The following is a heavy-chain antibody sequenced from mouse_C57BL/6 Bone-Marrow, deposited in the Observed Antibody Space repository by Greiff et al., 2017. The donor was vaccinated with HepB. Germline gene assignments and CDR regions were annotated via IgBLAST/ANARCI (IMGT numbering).Heavy chain of an antibody. CDR3: AREPREYYGPRTYDAMDY. J-gene: IGHJ4*01. CDR2: INPSNGGT. Sequence: VQLQQPGTELVKPGASVKLSCKASGYTFTSYWMHWVKQRPGQGLEWIGNINPSNGGTNYNEKFKSKATLTVDKSSSTAYMQLSSLTSEDSAVYYCAREPREYYGPRTYDAMDYWGQGTSVTVSS. D-gene: IGHD1-2*01. CDR1: GYTFTSYW. V-gene: IGHV1-53*01.